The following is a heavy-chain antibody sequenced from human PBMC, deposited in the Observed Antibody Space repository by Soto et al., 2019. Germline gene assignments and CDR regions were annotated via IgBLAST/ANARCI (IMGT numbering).Heavy chain of an antibody. CDR3: ARSGQLVRPEPYYYYGMDV. J-gene: IGHJ6*02. CDR1: GGTFSSYA. V-gene: IGHV1-69*06. Sequence: QVQLVQSGAEVKKPGSSVKVSCKASGGTFSSYAISWVRQAPGQGLEWMGGIIPIFGTANYAQKFQGRVTITADKSTITAYMELSSLRSEDTAVYYCARSGQLVRPEPYYYYGMDVWGQGTTVTVSS. CDR2: IIPIFGTA. D-gene: IGHD6-13*01.